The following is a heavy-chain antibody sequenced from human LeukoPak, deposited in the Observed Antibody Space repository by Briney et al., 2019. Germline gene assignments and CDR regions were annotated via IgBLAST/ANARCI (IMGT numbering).Heavy chain of an antibody. Sequence: PSETLSLTCAVYGGSFSGYYWSWIRQPPGKGLEWIGEINHSGSTNYNPSLKSRVTISVDTSKNQFSLKLSSVTATDTAVYYCARKGAVEGWWFDPWGQGTLVTVSS. D-gene: IGHD3-3*01. V-gene: IGHV4-34*01. CDR1: GGSFSGYY. CDR2: INHSGST. CDR3: ARKGAVEGWWFDP. J-gene: IGHJ5*02.